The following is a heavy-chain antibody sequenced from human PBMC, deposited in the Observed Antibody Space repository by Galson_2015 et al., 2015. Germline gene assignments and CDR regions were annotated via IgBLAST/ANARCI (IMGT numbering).Heavy chain of an antibody. J-gene: IGHJ4*02. CDR3: VIQGLYSSSLH. CDR2: ISSNGGST. Sequence: SLRLSCAASGFTFSSYAMHWVRQAPGKGLEYVSAISSNGGSTYYADSVRGRFTISRDNSKNTLYLQMSSLRAEDTAVYYCVIQGLYSSSLHWGQGTLVTVSS. CDR1: GFTFSSYA. D-gene: IGHD6-13*01. V-gene: IGHV3-64D*06.